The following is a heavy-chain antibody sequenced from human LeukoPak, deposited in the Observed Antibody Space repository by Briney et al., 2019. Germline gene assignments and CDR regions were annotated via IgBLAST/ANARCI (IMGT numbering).Heavy chain of an antibody. J-gene: IGHJ4*02. CDR1: GFTVSSNY. Sequence: PGGSLRLSCAVSGFTVSSNYMSWVRQAPGKGLEWVSVIYSGGNTYYADSVKGRFSISRDNSKNTLYLQMNSLRAEDTALYYCARGYSYALDWGQGTLVTVSS. CDR2: IYSGGNT. CDR3: ARGYSYALD. V-gene: IGHV3-53*01. D-gene: IGHD5-18*01.